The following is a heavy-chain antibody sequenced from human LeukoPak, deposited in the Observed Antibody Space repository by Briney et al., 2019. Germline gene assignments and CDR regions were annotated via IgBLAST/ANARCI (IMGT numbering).Heavy chain of an antibody. V-gene: IGHV1-18*01. D-gene: IGHD5-24*01. J-gene: IGHJ1*01. CDR3: ARGRRSTSRY. Sequence: GASVTVSCKASGYTFTNYGITWVRQAPGQGLEWMGWISTHNGDTNYAQNLQGRVTMTTDTSTSTAYMELRSLRSDDTAVYYCARGRRSTSRYWGQGPRVTVSS. CDR1: GYTFTNYG. CDR2: ISTHNGDT.